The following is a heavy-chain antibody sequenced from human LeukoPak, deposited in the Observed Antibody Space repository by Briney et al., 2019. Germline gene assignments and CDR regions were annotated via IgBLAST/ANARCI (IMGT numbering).Heavy chain of an antibody. J-gene: IGHJ1*01. CDR1: GGTFSSYA. Sequence: ASVKVSCKASGGTFSSYAISWVRQAPGQGLEWMGWISVYNGNTNYAQKLQGRVTMSTDTSTSTAHMELRSLRSDDTAVYYCARGIVVVTAISPLSEYFQHWGQGTLVTVSS. CDR2: ISVYNGNT. V-gene: IGHV1-18*01. D-gene: IGHD2-21*02. CDR3: ARGIVVVTAISPLSEYFQH.